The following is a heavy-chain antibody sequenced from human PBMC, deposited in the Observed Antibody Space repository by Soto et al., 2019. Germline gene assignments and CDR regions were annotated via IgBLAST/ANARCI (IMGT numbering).Heavy chain of an antibody. V-gene: IGHV1-46*01. CDR3: ARGDTSSPPRFDD. D-gene: IGHD6-6*01. CDR2: INPSVGIT. CDR1: GYTFTSYY. J-gene: IGHJ4*02. Sequence: ASVKVSCKASGYTFTSYYMHWVRQAPGQGLEWMGIINPSVGITSYAQKFQGRVTMTADKSTGTVFMDVNSLQSEDTAVYFCARGDTSSPPRFDDWGQGTLVTVSS.